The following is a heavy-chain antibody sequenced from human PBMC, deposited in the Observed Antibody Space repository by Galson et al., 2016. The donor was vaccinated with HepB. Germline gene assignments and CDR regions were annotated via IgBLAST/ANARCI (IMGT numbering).Heavy chain of an antibody. CDR2: INSDGTIS. CDR1: GFAFSRYN. Sequence: SLRLSCAASGFAFSRYNMNWVRQGPGKGLVWVSRINSDGTISNYADSVKGRFTISRDNAKNTLYLQMNSLRVEDTAVYYCGRDHSVVLTTAYNWFDPWGQGTLVTVSS. J-gene: IGHJ5*02. V-gene: IGHV3-74*01. D-gene: IGHD4-23*01. CDR3: GRDHSVVLTTAYNWFDP.